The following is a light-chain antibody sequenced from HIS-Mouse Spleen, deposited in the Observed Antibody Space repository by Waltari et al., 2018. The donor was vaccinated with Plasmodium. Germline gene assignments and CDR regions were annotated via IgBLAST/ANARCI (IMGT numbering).Light chain of an antibody. Sequence: EIVLTQFPATLSLSPGETATLSSRASQSVSSYLAWYQQKPGQAPRLLIYDASNRATGIPARFSGSGSGTDFTLTISSLEPEDFAVYYCQQRSNWPSLTFGGGTKVEIK. CDR2: DAS. V-gene: IGKV3-11*01. J-gene: IGKJ4*01. CDR3: QQRSNWPSLT. CDR1: QSVSSY.